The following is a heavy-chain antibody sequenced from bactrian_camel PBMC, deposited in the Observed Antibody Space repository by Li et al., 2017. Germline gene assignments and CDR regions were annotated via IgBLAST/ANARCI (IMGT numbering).Heavy chain of an antibody. D-gene: IGHD1*01. V-gene: IGHV3S53*01. CDR1: RSTTC. CDR2: LGSDGET. CDR3: AEGSLGSVGFSY. Sequence: VQLVESGGGSVPAGGSLSLSCEASRSTTCMAWFRQAPGKEREGVAALGSDGETSYVDSVKGRFTISQDNVKNTLYLQMNSLKSEDTALYYCAEGSLGSVGFSYWGQGTQVTVS. J-gene: IGHJ6*01.